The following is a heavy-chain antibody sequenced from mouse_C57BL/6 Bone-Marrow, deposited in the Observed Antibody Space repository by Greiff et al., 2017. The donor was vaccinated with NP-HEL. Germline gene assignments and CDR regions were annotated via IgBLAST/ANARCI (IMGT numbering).Heavy chain of an antibody. Sequence: VQLQQPGADLVKPGASVKLSCKASGYTFTSYWMHWVKQRPGRGLEWIGRIDPNSGGTKFNEKFKTKATLTVDKPSSPAYMQLSSLTSEDSAVYYSARYYYGSRGWYFDVWGTGTTVTVSS. J-gene: IGHJ1*03. D-gene: IGHD1-1*01. CDR2: IDPNSGGT. CDR3: ARYYYGSRGWYFDV. CDR1: GYTFTSYW. V-gene: IGHV1-72*01.